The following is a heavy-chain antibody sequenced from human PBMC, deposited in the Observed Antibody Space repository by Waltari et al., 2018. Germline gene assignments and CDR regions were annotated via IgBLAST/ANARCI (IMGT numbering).Heavy chain of an antibody. CDR3: ARGRQGYSGSYRAWFDP. D-gene: IGHD1-26*01. Sequence: QVQLQQGGAGLLKPSETLSLTCPVYGWSFRGYYWHCIRQPPGKGLEWLGETNHSGITNYTPSLKSRVTISVDTSKNQFSLKLSSVTAADTAVYYCARGRQGYSGSYRAWFDPWGQGTLVTVSS. CDR2: TNHSGIT. V-gene: IGHV4-34*01. J-gene: IGHJ5*02. CDR1: GWSFRGYY.